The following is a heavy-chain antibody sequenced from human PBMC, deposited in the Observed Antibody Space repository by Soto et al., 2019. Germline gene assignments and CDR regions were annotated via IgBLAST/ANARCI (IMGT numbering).Heavy chain of an antibody. CDR1: GGSISSYY. CDR3: QGATMVRGVIITAPMY. Sequence: SATLSLTCTVSGGSISSYYWRWIRQPPGKGLEWIGYIYYSGSTNYNPSLKSRVTISVDTSKNQFSLKLSSVTAADTAVYYCQGATMVRGVIITAPMYWGQGTLVTVS. J-gene: IGHJ4*02. V-gene: IGHV4-59*01. D-gene: IGHD3-10*01. CDR2: IYYSGST.